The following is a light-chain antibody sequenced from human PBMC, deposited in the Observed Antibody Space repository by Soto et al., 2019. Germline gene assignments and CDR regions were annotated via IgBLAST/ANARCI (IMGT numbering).Light chain of an antibody. CDR3: QQCSPPIT. J-gene: IGKJ5*01. CDR1: QSISNF. Sequence: EIVVTQGPATLSLSPGERATLSGRASQSISNFLSWYQHHPGQAPRLLISDASTSATATPTRFSGRGSGTDFTLTISPLEPEDFAVYYCQQCSPPITFGQGTRLEI. V-gene: IGKV3-11*01. CDR2: DAS.